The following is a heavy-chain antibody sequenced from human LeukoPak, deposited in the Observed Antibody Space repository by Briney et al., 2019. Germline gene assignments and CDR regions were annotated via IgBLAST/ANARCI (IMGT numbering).Heavy chain of an antibody. CDR3: ARDANYYDSSGYTFNWFDP. CDR2: IYYSGST. J-gene: IGHJ5*02. D-gene: IGHD3-22*01. CDR1: GGSISSYY. Sequence: SETLSLTCTVSGGSISSYYWSWIRQPPGKGLEWIGDIYYSGSTNYNPSLKSRVTISVDTSKNQFSLKLSSVTAADTAVYYCARDANYYDSSGYTFNWFDPWGQGTLVTVSA. V-gene: IGHV4-59*01.